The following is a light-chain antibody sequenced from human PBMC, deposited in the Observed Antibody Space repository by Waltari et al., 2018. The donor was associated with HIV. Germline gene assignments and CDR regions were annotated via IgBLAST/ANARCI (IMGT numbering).Light chain of an antibody. Sequence: QSALTQPASVSGSLGQSITISCTGASTNVGSYSLVSWYQHRPGRAPTLIIYDDSKRPLGISSRFSGSKSGNTASLTISGLQSEDEADYYCCSYGGDDTLVFGGGTKVTAL. V-gene: IGLV2-23*01. J-gene: IGLJ3*02. CDR1: STNVGSYSL. CDR2: DDS. CDR3: CSYGGDDTLV.